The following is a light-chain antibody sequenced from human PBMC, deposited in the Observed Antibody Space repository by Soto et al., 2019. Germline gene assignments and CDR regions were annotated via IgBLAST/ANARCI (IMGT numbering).Light chain of an antibody. CDR1: QSISSW. V-gene: IGKV1-5*03. J-gene: IGKJ5*01. CDR3: QQYNSYSSIT. Sequence: DIQMTQSPSTLSASVGDRVTITCRASQSISSWLAWDQQKPGKAPKLLIYKASSLESGVPSRFSGSGSGTEFTLTISSLQHDDFATYYCQQYNSYSSITFGQGTPLEIK. CDR2: KAS.